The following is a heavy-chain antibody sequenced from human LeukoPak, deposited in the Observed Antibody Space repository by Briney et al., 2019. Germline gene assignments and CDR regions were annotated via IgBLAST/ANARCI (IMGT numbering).Heavy chain of an antibody. J-gene: IGHJ3*02. CDR1: GYTFTGYY. CDR3: ARVGLGGYSYGFPPDI. Sequence: ASVKVSCKASGYTFTGYYMHWVRQAPGQGLEWMGWINPNSGGTNYAQKFQGRVTVTRDTSISTAYMELSRLRSDDTAVYYCARVGLGGYSYGFPPDIWGQGTMVTVSS. D-gene: IGHD5-18*01. CDR2: INPNSGGT. V-gene: IGHV1-2*02.